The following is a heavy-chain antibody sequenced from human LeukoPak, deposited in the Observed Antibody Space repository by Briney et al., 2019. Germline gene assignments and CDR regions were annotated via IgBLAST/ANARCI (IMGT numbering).Heavy chain of an antibody. CDR2: ISSSSSYI. J-gene: IGHJ6*03. V-gene: IGHV3-21*01. D-gene: IGHD2-2*01. CDR3: ARVVSYYYMDV. Sequence: GGSLRLSCAASGFTFSNAWMSWVRQAPGKGLEWVSSISSSSSYIYYADSVKGRFTISRDNAKNSLYLQMNSLRAEDTAVYYCARVVSYYYMDVWGKGTTVTVSS. CDR1: GFTFSNAW.